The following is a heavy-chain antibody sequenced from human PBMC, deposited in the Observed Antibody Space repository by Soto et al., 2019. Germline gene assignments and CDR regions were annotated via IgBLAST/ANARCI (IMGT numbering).Heavy chain of an antibody. D-gene: IGHD1-26*01. CDR2: TYYRSKWYY. CDR3: ARGEQYSGRIFDY. J-gene: IGHJ4*01. Sequence: SQTLSLTCAITGDSVSSNSAGWSWVRQSPSRGLEWLGRTYYRSKWYYEYAVSVRGRITINPDTSKNQYSLQLNSVTPEDTAVYFCARGEQYSGRIFDYWGQGTMVTV. V-gene: IGHV6-1*01. CDR1: GDSVSSNSAG.